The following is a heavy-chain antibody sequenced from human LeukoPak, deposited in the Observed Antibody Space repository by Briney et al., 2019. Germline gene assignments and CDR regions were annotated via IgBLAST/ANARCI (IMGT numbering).Heavy chain of an antibody. V-gene: IGHV1-18*01. CDR3: ARDRYFDSSGNYYVDD. D-gene: IGHD3-22*01. CDR2: ISTYNGNT. CDR1: GYTFTSYD. Sequence: GASVKVSCKASGYTFTSYDISWVRQAPGQGLEWMGWISTYNGNTNYAQKLQGRVTMTTDTSTSTAYMELRSLRSDDTAVYYCARDRYFDSSGNYYVDDWGQGTLVTVSS. J-gene: IGHJ4*02.